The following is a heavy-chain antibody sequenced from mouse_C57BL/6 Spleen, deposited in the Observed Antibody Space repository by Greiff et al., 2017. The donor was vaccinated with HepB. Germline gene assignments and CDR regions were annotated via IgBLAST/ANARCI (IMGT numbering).Heavy chain of an antibody. CDR2: IYPGSGST. V-gene: IGHV1-55*01. D-gene: IGHD2-5*01. CDR1: GYTFTSYW. J-gene: IGHJ4*01. Sequence: VKLVESGAELVKPGASVKMSCKASGYTFTSYWITWVKQRPGQGLEWIGDIYPGSGSTNYNEKFKSKATLTVDTSSSTAYMQLSSLTSEDSAVYYCAREGYYSNYYAMDYWGQGTSVTVSS. CDR3: AREGYYSNYYAMDY.